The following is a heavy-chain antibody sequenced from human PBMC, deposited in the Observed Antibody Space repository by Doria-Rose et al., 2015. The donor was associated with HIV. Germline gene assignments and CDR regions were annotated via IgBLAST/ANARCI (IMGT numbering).Heavy chain of an antibody. CDR2: IFSDVEG. D-gene: IGHD6-13*01. J-gene: IGHJ4*02. Sequence: SGPVLVKPTETLTLTCTVSGVSLSSPGMGVSWIRLPPGKALEWLANIFSDVEGSYNSSLKSRLTISRGTSKSQVVLTMTDMGPVDTATYYCARIKSSRWYHKYYFDFWGQGTLVIVAA. CDR3: ARIKSSRWYHKYYFDF. CDR1: GVSLSSPGMG. V-gene: IGHV2-26*01.